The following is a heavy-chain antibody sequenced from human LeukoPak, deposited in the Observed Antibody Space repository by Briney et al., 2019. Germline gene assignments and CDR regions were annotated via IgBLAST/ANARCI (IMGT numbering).Heavy chain of an antibody. CDR2: INHSGST. CDR3: ASSGSSSSLSLRY. J-gene: IGHJ4*02. V-gene: IGHV4-34*01. Sequence: SETLSLTCAVYGGSFSGYYWSWIRQPPGKGLEWIGEINHSGSTNYNPSLKSRVTISVDTSKNQFSLKLSSVTAADTAVYYCASSGSSSSLSLRYWGQGTLVTVSS. CDR1: GGSFSGYY. D-gene: IGHD6-13*01.